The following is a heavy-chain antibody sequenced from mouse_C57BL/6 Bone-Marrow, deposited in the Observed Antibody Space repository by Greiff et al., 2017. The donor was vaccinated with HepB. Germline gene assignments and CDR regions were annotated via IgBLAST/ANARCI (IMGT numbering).Heavy chain of an antibody. J-gene: IGHJ3*01. CDR3: TTRVTGTGFAY. V-gene: IGHV14-4*01. CDR2: IDPENGDT. CDR1: GFNIKDDY. Sequence: EVKLQESGAELVRPGASVKLSCTASGFNIKDDYMHWVKQRPEQGLEWIGWIDPENGDTEYASKFQGKATITADTSSNTAYLQLSSLTSEDTAVYYCTTRVTGTGFAYWGQGTLVTVSA. D-gene: IGHD4-1*01.